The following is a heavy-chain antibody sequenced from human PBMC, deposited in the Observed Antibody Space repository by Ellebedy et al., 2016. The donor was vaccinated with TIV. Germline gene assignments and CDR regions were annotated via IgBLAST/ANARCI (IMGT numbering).Heavy chain of an antibody. Sequence: GESLKISCAASGLTFSRYGMHWIRQAPDKGLEWVAVIWYDGSIKYLADSVKGRFTISRDSFKNTLYLQMNSLRAEDTAVYWCASWDFDYWGQGTLVTVSS. CDR1: GLTFSRYG. J-gene: IGHJ4*02. D-gene: IGHD7-27*01. CDR2: IWYDGSIK. V-gene: IGHV3-33*01. CDR3: ASWDFDY.